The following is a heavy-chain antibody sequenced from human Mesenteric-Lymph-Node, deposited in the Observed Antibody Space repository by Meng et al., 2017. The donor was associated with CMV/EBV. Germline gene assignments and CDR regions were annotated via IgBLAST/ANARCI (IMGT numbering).Heavy chain of an antibody. D-gene: IGHD3-3*01. Sequence: GGSLRLSCAASGFTFGDYAMHWVRQVPGRGLEWVSGISWNSGSIGYADSVKGRFTISRDNAKNSLYLQMNSLRAEDTALYYCAKDIHDFWSGYYYYYGMDVWGQGTTVTVSS. CDR3: AKDIHDFWSGYYYYYGMDV. CDR2: ISWNSGSI. J-gene: IGHJ6*02. V-gene: IGHV3-9*01. CDR1: GFTFGDYA.